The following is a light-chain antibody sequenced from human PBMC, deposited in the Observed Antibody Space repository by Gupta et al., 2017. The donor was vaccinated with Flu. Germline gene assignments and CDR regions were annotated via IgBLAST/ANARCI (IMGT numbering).Light chain of an antibody. V-gene: IGLV1-51*02. J-gene: IGLJ2*01. CDR2: ENS. CDR1: SSNIGNHH. Sequence: SVLTKPPSASAAPGQKVPISCSGSSSNIGNHHVSWYQQLPGTAHKLLIYENSERPSVIPDRFSASKSGTAATLGITGRQTGDEADYYCGTWDSSLTAGVFGGGTKVTVL. CDR3: GTWDSSLTAGV.